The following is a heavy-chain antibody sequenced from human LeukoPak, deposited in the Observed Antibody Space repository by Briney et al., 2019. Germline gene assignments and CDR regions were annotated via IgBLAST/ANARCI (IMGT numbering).Heavy chain of an antibody. J-gene: IGHJ4*02. CDR3: AKGVGSYYIFDY. Sequence: GGSLRLSCAASGFPFSSYAMSWVRQAPGKGLEWVSAISGSGGSTYYADSVKGRFTISRDNSKNTLYLQMNSLRAEDTAVYYCAKGVGSYYIFDYWGQGTLVTVSS. CDR1: GFPFSSYA. CDR2: ISGSGGST. D-gene: IGHD1-26*01. V-gene: IGHV3-23*01.